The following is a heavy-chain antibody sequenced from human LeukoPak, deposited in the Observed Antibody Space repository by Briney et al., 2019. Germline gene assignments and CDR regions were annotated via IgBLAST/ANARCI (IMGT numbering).Heavy chain of an antibody. V-gene: IGHV4-59*08. CDR1: GGSFSSYY. D-gene: IGHD3-10*01. J-gene: IGHJ4*02. CDR3: ARGVRRMVRGVITYYFDY. CDR2: IYYSGST. Sequence: LSLTCAVYGGSFSSYYWSWIRQPPGKGLEWIGYIYYSGSTNYNPSLKSRVTISVDTSKNQFSLKLSSVTAADTAVYYCARGVRRMVRGVITYYFDYWGQGTLVTVSS.